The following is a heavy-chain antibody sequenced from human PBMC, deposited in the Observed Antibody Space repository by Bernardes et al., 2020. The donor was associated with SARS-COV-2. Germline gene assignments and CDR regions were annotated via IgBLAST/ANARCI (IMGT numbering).Heavy chain of an antibody. CDR2: INSDGSST. D-gene: IGHD3-10*01. Sequence: GGSLRLSCAASGFTFSSYWMHWVRQAPGKGLVWVSRINSDGSSTGYADSVKGRFTISRDNAKNTLYLQMNSLRAEDTAVYYCARPSITMVRGVPSYWGQGTLVTVSS. V-gene: IGHV3-74*01. CDR1: GFTFSSYW. J-gene: IGHJ4*02. CDR3: ARPSITMVRGVPSY.